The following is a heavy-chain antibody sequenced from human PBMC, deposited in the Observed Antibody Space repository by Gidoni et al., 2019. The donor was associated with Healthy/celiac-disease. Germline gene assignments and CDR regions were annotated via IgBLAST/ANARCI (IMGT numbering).Heavy chain of an antibody. CDR2: ISSSSSYI. Sequence: EVQLVESGGGLVKPGGSLRLSCAASALPFSSYSMNWVRQAPGKGLEWVSSISSSSSYIYYADSVKGRFTISRDNAKNSLYLQMNSLRAEDTAVYYCARDRGRDLSFDIWGQGTMVTVSS. CDR3: ARDRGRDLSFDI. V-gene: IGHV3-21*01. D-gene: IGHD3-10*01. CDR1: ALPFSSYS. J-gene: IGHJ3*02.